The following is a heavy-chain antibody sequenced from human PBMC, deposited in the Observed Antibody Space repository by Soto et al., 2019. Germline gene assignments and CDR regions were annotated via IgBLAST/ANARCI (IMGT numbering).Heavy chain of an antibody. D-gene: IGHD3-3*01. CDR1: GGSFGGYY. CDR3: ARGHTRFLKWLTTGNWIVP. J-gene: IGHJ5*02. Sequence: SETASLTCAVHGGSFGGYYWCWIRQPPGKGLEWIGEINHSGSTNYNPSLKSRVTISVDTSKNQFSLKLSSVTAADTAVYYCARGHTRFLKWLTTGNWIVPWGQGTLVTVFS. CDR2: INHSGST. V-gene: IGHV4-34*01.